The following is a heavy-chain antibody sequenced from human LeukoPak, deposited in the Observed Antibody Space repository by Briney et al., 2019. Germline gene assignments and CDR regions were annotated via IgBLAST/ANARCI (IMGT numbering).Heavy chain of an antibody. CDR3: ARGKVAYYYDSSGFAPAPSAFDI. V-gene: IGHV4-59*08. Sequence: SETLSLTCTVSGGSISSYYWSWIRQPPGKGLEWIGFIYYSGTTNYNPSLKSRVTISVDTSKNQFSLKLSSVTAADTAVYYCARGKVAYYYDSSGFAPAPSAFDIWGQGTMVTVSS. CDR2: IYYSGTT. D-gene: IGHD3-22*01. CDR1: GGSISSYY. J-gene: IGHJ3*02.